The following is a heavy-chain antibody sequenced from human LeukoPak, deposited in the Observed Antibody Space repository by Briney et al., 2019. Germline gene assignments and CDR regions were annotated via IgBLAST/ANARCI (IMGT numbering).Heavy chain of an antibody. D-gene: IGHD3-10*01. CDR2: IRYDGSNK. CDR1: GFTFSSYG. J-gene: IGHJ4*02. CDR3: AMSSGSGSYYLPFDY. Sequence: PGGSLRLSCAASGFTFSSYGMHWVRQAPGKGLEWVAFIRYDGSNKYYADSVKGRFTISRDNSKNTLYLQMNSLRAEDTAVYYCAMSSGSGSYYLPFDYWGQGTLVTVSS. V-gene: IGHV3-30*02.